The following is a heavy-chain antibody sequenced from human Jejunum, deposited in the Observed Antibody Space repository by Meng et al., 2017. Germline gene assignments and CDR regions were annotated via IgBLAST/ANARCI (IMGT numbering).Heavy chain of an antibody. CDR3: ARAPDYSDNWFDP. CDR2: INPDSGGT. CDR1: GYTFTGYY. D-gene: IGHD2-15*01. V-gene: IGHV1-2*06. J-gene: IGHJ5*02. Sequence: QVQLVQSGAEVKKPGASVTVSCKASGYTFTGYYMHWVRQAPGQGLEWMGRINPDSGGTNFAQKFQGRVTMTRDTSISTAYMELSRLTSDDTAVYYCARAPDYSDNWFDPWGQGTLVTVSS.